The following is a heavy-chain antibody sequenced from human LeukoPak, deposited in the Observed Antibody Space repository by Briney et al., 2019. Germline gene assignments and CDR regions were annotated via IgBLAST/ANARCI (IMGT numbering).Heavy chain of an antibody. V-gene: IGHV4-39*01. J-gene: IGHJ5*02. CDR3: ARHVSDCSAGSCYSYFDP. CDR1: GDSISRSSSY. CDR2: FQYGGST. D-gene: IGHD2-15*01. Sequence: SLEILSLTCTVSGDSISRSSSYWGWIRQPPGKGLEWIGSFQYGGSTYYNPSLKSRVTKSVDTSKNQFSLKLNSVTAADTAVYYCARHVSDCSAGSCYSYFDPWGQGTLVTVSS.